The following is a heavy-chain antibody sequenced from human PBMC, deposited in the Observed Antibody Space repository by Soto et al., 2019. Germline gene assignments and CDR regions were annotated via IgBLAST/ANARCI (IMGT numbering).Heavy chain of an antibody. CDR2: FDPEDGET. CDR3: AIRGYCSSTSCYGAFDI. D-gene: IGHD2-2*01. J-gene: IGHJ3*02. Sequence: ASVKVSCKVPGYTLTELSMHSVRHAPGKGLEWMGGFDPEDGETIYAQKFQGRVTMTEDTSTDTAYMELSSLRSEDTAVYYCAIRGYCSSTSCYGAFDIWGQGTMVTVS. V-gene: IGHV1-24*01. CDR1: GYTLTELS.